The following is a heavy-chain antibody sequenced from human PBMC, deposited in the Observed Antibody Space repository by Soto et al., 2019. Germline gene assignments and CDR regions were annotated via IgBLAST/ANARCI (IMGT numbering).Heavy chain of an antibody. J-gene: IGHJ6*02. V-gene: IGHV1-2*02. CDR3: ARGRTVNFYGMDV. CDR1: GYTFTDHY. CDR2: INPHSGDT. D-gene: IGHD4-17*01. Sequence: QVQLVQSGAEVKKPGASVKVSYVASGYTFTDHYIHWVRQAPGQGLEWMGWINPHSGDTIYAQKFQGRVTLTRDTSISTAYMELRRLRSDDTAVYYCARGRTVNFYGMDVWGQWTTVTVSS.